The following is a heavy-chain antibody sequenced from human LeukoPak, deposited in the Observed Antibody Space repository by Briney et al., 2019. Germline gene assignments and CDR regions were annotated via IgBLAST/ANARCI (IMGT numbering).Heavy chain of an antibody. Sequence: NPSETLSLTCTVSGGSISSYYWSWIRQPAGKGLEWIGRIYTSGSTNYNPSLKSRVTISVDKSKNQFSLKLSSVTAADTAVYYCARVRDGYNRNWAYWGQGTLVTVSS. V-gene: IGHV4-4*07. CDR2: IYTSGST. CDR1: GGSISSYY. D-gene: IGHD5-24*01. J-gene: IGHJ4*02. CDR3: ARVRDGYNRNWAY.